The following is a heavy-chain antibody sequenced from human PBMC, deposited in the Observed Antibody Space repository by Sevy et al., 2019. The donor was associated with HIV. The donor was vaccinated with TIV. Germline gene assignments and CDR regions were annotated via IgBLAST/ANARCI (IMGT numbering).Heavy chain of an antibody. CDR1: GFTFSSYG. D-gene: IGHD2-15*01. J-gene: IGHJ4*02. V-gene: IGHV3-30*18. Sequence: GGSLRLSCAASGFTFSSYGMHWVRQAPGKGLEWVAVISYDGSNIYYADSVKGRFTISRDNSKNTLYLQMNSLRAEDTAVYYCAKTFYCSGGSCTGYFDYWGQGTLVTVSS. CDR2: ISYDGSNI. CDR3: AKTFYCSGGSCTGYFDY.